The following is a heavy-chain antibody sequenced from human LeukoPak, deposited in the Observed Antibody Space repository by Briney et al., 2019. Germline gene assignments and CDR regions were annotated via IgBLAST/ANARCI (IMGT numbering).Heavy chain of an antibody. CDR1: GGSFSASY. Sequence: SETLSLTCAVYGGSFSASYWSWIRQPPNKGLEWIGEINHSGSTNYNPSLKSRVTISIDTSKNQFSLKLWSVTAADTAVYYCTRSPPPGATAYGVVDLWGQGTLVTVSS. CDR3: TRSPPPGATAYGVVDL. V-gene: IGHV4-34*01. J-gene: IGHJ4*02. CDR2: INHSGST. D-gene: IGHD3-3*01.